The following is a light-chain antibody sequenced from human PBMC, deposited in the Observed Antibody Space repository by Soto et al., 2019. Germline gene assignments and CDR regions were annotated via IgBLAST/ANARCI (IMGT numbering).Light chain of an antibody. CDR2: GAS. CDR3: QQYGSSPWT. J-gene: IGKJ1*01. V-gene: IGKV3-20*01. Sequence: EIVLTQSPGTLSLSPGERATLSCRASQSVSSSYLAWYQQKPGQAPRLLIYGASSRATGIPDRFSGSGSGTDFTLTISRLEPDDFALYYCQQYGSSPWTFGQGTKVAIK. CDR1: QSVSSSY.